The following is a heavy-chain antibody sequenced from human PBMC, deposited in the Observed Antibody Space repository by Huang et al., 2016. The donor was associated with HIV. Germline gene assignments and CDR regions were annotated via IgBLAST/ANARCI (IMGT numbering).Heavy chain of an antibody. Sequence: QVRLQQWGDGLLKPSETLSLTCAVYGGAFRVSSWPWLRQFPATGLEWIGEIKHDGKINYSPSLIIRLTPGANASTNQFSLHSTSVTAADTSLYVCARGYNYYLSADMGGYYFDSWGQGSQVTVSP. D-gene: IGHD3-10*01. CDR1: GGAFRVSS. V-gene: IGHV4-34*02. CDR2: IKHDGKI. J-gene: IGHJ4*02. CDR3: ARGYNYYLSADMGGYYFDS.